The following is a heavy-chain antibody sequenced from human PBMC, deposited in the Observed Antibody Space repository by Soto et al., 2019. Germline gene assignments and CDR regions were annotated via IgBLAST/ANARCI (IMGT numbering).Heavy chain of an antibody. CDR3: ARALDSSGWYGDDAFDI. J-gene: IGHJ3*02. Sequence: ETLSLTCTVSGGSISNKYWSWIRQPAGKGLEWIGRMSSSGVTNYSPSLKSRVTMSVDMSKNQFSLKLSSVTATDAAVYYCARALDSSGWYGDDAFDIWGQGTLVTVSS. D-gene: IGHD6-19*01. CDR2: MSSSGVT. V-gene: IGHV4-4*07. CDR1: GGSISNKY.